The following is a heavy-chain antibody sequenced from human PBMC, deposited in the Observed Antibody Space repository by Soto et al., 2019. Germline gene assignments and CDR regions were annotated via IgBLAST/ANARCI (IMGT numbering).Heavy chain of an antibody. Sequence: SETLSLTCTVSGGSISSYYWSWIRQPAGKGLEWIGRIYTSGSTNYNPSLKSRVTMSVDTSKNQFSLKLSSVTAADTAVYYCARDRASPYGSGSPNWFDPWGQGTLVTVSS. CDR2: IYTSGST. CDR3: ARDRASPYGSGSPNWFDP. J-gene: IGHJ5*02. D-gene: IGHD3-10*01. V-gene: IGHV4-4*07. CDR1: GGSISSYY.